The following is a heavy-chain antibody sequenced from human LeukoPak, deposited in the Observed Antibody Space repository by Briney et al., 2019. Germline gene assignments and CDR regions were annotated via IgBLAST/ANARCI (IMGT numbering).Heavy chain of an antibody. D-gene: IGHD3-22*01. V-gene: IGHV3-30*18. CDR2: ISYDGSNK. Sequence: GGSLRLSCAASGFTFSSYAMSWVRRAPGKGLGWVAVISYDGSNKYYADSVKGRFTISRDNSKNTLYLQMNSLRAEDTAMYYCAKPSTYYYDISGYFDWGQGTLVTVSS. J-gene: IGHJ4*02. CDR1: GFTFSSYA. CDR3: AKPSTYYYDISGYFD.